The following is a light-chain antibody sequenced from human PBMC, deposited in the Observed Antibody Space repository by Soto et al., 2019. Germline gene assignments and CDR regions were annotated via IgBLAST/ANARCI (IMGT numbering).Light chain of an antibody. V-gene: IGKV3-11*01. CDR3: QQRSNWPVLT. J-gene: IGKJ4*01. CDR1: QSVSSY. CDR2: DAS. Sequence: EIVLTQSPATLSLSPGDRATLSCRASQSVSSYLAWYQQKPGQAPRLLIYDASNRATGIPARFSGSGSGTDFILTISSLEPEDFAVYYCQQRSNWPVLTFGGGPKVEIK.